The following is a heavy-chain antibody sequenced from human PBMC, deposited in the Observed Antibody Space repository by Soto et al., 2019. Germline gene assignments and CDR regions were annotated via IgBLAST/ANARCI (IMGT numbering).Heavy chain of an antibody. D-gene: IGHD3-9*01. J-gene: IGHJ6*02. V-gene: IGHV1-69*08. CDR1: GGTFSSYT. CDR3: ARDGDILTVNVGYYYYGMDV. CDR2: IIPILGIA. Sequence: QVQLVQSGAEVKKPGSSVKVSCKASGGTFSSYTISWVRQAPGQGLEWMGRIIPILGIANYAQKFQGRVTITADKATSTAYMELSSLRSEDTAVYYFARDGDILTVNVGYYYYGMDVWSQGTTVTVSS.